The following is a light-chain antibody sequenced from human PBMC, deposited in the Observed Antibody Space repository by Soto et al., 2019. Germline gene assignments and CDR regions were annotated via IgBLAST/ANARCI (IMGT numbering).Light chain of an antibody. Sequence: IVLTQSPATLSLSPGEGATLSCRASQSVSNYLAWYQQKPGQAPRLLLYDASNRATGIPDRFSGSGSGTDFTLTISWLEPEDFAVYYCQQGSNWPRTFGGGIKVEIK. CDR2: DAS. V-gene: IGKV3-11*01. CDR3: QQGSNWPRT. J-gene: IGKJ4*01. CDR1: QSVSNY.